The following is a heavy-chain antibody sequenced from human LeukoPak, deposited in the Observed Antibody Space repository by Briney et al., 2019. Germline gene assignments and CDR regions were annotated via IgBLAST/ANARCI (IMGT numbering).Heavy chain of an antibody. CDR1: GGSINSY. Sequence: PSETLSLTCTVSGGSINSYWSWIRQPAGKGLEWIGRISGSGTITYNPALQSRLSISIDTSKNQFSLKLMSVTAADTAVYYCASSWFAVAGSETNWFDPWGQGTLVTVSS. V-gene: IGHV4-4*07. CDR3: ASSWFAVAGSETNWFDP. J-gene: IGHJ5*02. CDR2: ISGSGTI. D-gene: IGHD6-19*01.